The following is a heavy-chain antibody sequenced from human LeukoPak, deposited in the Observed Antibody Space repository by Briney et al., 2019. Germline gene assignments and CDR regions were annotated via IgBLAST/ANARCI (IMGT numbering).Heavy chain of an antibody. CDR3: ARDQNHYVWGTYRYNPFDY. V-gene: IGHV3-48*03. D-gene: IGHD3-16*02. Sequence: GGSLRLSCAASGFTFSSYEMNWVRQAAGEGLEWISYISISGTIYYADSVKGRFTISRDNSKNSLYLEMYSLRDEDTAVYYCARDQNHYVWGTYRYNPFDYWGQGTLVTVSS. CDR1: GFTFSSYE. CDR2: ISISGTI. J-gene: IGHJ4*02.